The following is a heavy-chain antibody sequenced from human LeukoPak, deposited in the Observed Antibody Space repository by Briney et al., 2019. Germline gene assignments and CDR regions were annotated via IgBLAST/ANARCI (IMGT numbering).Heavy chain of an antibody. CDR1: GGSISSYY. D-gene: IGHD2-15*01. J-gene: IGHJ5*02. Sequence: PSETLSLTCTVSGGSISSYYWSWIRQPAGKGLEWVGRTFDSGSTSYNPSLESRVTMSVDTPKNQFSLKLSSVTAADTAVYYCAPRILPTSGFDPWGQGTLVTVSS. CDR3: APRILPTSGFDP. CDR2: TFDSGST. V-gene: IGHV4-4*07.